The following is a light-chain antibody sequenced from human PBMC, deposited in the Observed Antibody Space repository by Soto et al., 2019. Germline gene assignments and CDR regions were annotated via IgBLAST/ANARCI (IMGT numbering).Light chain of an antibody. J-gene: IGLJ2*01. Sequence: QSVLTQPPSVSGAPGQRVTISCTGTSSNIGAGYDVHWYQQVPGTSPKLLIFVNSNRPSGVPDRFSGSKSGTSASLAITGLQAEDEADYYCQSYDNSLSVHVVFGGGTKL. V-gene: IGLV1-40*01. CDR2: VNS. CDR3: QSYDNSLSVHVV. CDR1: SSNIGAGYD.